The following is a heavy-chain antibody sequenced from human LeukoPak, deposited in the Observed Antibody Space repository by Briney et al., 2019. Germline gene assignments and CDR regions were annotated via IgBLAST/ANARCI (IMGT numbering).Heavy chain of an antibody. J-gene: IGHJ4*02. CDR1: GDSISYESYY. CDR3: AKDEGDSGYSGYDSRPSFDY. CDR2: IYRGRT. D-gene: IGHD5-12*01. V-gene: IGHV4-30-2*01. Sequence: SQTLSLTCAVSGDSISYESYYWNWIRQAPGKGPEWIGNIYRGRTRLNPSYTSRVAISVDMSKSQVSLSLTSVTAADTAVYYCAKDEGDSGYSGYDSRPSFDYWGQGTLVTVSS.